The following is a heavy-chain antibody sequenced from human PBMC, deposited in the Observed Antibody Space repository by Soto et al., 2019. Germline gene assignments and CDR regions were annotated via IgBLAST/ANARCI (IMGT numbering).Heavy chain of an antibody. V-gene: IGHV4-59*01. CDR3: ARETSMATIDPYFDY. CDR1: GGSISSYY. J-gene: IGHJ4*02. CDR2: IYYSGST. D-gene: IGHD5-12*01. Sequence: SETLSLTCTVSGGSISSYYWSWIRQPPGKGLEWIGYIYYSGSTNYNPSLKSRVTISVDTSKNQFSLKLSSVTAADTAVYYCARETSMATIDPYFDYWGQGTLVTVSS.